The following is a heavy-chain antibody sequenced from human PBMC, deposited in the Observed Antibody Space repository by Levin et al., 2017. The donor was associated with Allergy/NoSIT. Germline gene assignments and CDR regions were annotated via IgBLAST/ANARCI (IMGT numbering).Heavy chain of an antibody. D-gene: IGHD2-2*01. J-gene: IGHJ4*02. V-gene: IGHV1-2*02. Sequence: ASVKVSCKASGYTFTGYYLHWVRQAPGQGLEWMGWISPDNGGTDYAQKFQGRVTMTRDTSITTAYMELSRLRSDDTAVYYCARDSGYCSSSGCYYFDFWGQGTLVTVSS. CDR1: GYTFTGYY. CDR3: ARDSGYCSSSGCYYFDF. CDR2: ISPDNGGT.